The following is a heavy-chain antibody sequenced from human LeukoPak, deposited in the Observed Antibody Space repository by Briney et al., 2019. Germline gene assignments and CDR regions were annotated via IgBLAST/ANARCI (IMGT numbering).Heavy chain of an antibody. J-gene: IGHJ3*02. CDR3: ARVSPRGIKGAFDI. Sequence: PSETLSLTCTVSGGSISSYYWSWIRQPAGKGLEWIGRIYTSGSTNYNPSLKSRATMSVDTSKNQSSLKLSSVTAADTAVYYCARVSPRGIKGAFDIWGQGTMVTVSS. CDR1: GGSISSYY. CDR2: IYTSGST. V-gene: IGHV4-4*07. D-gene: IGHD3-16*01.